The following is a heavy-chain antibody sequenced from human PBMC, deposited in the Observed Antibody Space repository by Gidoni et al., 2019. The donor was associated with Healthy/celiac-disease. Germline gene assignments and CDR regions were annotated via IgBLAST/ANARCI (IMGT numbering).Heavy chain of an antibody. CDR3: ARYSSSWYGWIDY. D-gene: IGHD6-13*01. Sequence: QLQLQESGPGLVKPSETLSLTCTVSGGSISSSSYYWGWIRQPPGKGLEWIGSIYYSGSTYYNPSLKSRVTISVDTSKNQFSLKLSSVTAADTAVYYCARYSSSWYGWIDYWGQGTLVTVSS. J-gene: IGHJ4*02. CDR1: GGSISSSSYY. CDR2: IYYSGST. V-gene: IGHV4-39*01.